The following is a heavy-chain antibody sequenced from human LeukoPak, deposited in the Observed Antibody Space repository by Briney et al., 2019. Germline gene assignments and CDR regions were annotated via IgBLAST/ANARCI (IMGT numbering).Heavy chain of an antibody. CDR2: ISSSGSTI. J-gene: IGHJ4*02. CDR3: AREDGYNWNYGY. V-gene: IGHV3-48*03. CDR1: GFTFSSYE. D-gene: IGHD1-20*01. Sequence: GGSLRLSCAASGFTFSSYEMNWVRQAPGKGLERVSYISSSGSTIYYADSVKGRFTISRDNAKNSLYLQMNSLRAEDTAVYYCAREDGYNWNYGYWGQGTLVTVSS.